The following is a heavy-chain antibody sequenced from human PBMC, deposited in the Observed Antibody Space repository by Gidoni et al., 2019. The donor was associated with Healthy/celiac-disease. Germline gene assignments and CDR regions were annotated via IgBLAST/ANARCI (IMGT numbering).Heavy chain of an antibody. J-gene: IGHJ1*01. CDR3: AKMYYYDSSGYYFAAEYFQH. Sequence: EVQLVESGGGLVQPGGSLRLSCSASGFTCSSDATSWVRQAPGKGLEWVSAFSGSGGSTYYADSVKGRFTISRDNSKNTLYLQMNSLRAEDTAVYYCAKMYYYDSSGYYFAAEYFQHWGQGTLVTVSS. D-gene: IGHD3-22*01. V-gene: IGHV3-23*04. CDR2: FSGSGGST. CDR1: GFTCSSDA.